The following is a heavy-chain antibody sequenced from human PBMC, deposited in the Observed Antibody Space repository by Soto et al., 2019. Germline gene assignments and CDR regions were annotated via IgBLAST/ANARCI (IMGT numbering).Heavy chain of an antibody. V-gene: IGHV1-69*01. CDR2: IIPIFGTA. CDR3: ASPPYRTNGVCYNPYYYGMDV. CDR1: GGTFSSYA. D-gene: IGHD2-8*01. Sequence: QVQLVQSGAEVKKPGSSVKVSCKASGGTFSSYAISWVRQAPGQGLEWMGGIIPIFGTANYAQKFQGRVTITADESTSTAYMELSSLRSEDTAVYYCASPPYRTNGVCYNPYYYGMDVWGQGTTVTVSS. J-gene: IGHJ6*02.